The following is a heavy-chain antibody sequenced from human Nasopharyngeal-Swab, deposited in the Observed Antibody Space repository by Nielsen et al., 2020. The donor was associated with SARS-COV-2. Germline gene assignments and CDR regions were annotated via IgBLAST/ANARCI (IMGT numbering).Heavy chain of an antibody. CDR2: ISYDGSNK. CDR1: GFTFSGYG. D-gene: IGHD1-26*01. CDR3: AKPYSGSYYGYFDY. Sequence: GESLKISCAASGFTFSGYGMHWVRQAPGKGLEWVAVISYDGSNKYYADSVKGRFTISRDNSKNTLYLQMNSLRAEDTAVYYCAKPYSGSYYGYFDYWGQGTLVTVSS. J-gene: IGHJ4*02. V-gene: IGHV3-30*18.